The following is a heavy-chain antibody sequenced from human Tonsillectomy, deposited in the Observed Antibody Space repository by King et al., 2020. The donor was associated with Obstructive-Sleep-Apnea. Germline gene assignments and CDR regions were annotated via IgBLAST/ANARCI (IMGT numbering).Heavy chain of an antibody. CDR1: GFTFSRYA. CDR3: VRDNRTFGGDSLGN. D-gene: IGHD2-21*02. V-gene: IGHV3-64D*09. J-gene: IGHJ4*02. CDR2: ISSSGGGGI. Sequence: VQLVESGGGLVQPGGSLRLSCSASGFTFSRYAMHWVRQAPGKGLDYVSAISSSGGGGIYYADSVKGRFTISRDNSKNTLFLQMSSLRAEDTAVYYCVRDNRTFGGDSLGNWGQGTLVTVYS.